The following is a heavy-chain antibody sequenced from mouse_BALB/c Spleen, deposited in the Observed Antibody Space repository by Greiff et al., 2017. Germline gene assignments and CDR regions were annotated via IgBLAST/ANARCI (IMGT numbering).Heavy chain of an antibody. CDR2: ISSGGST. CDR1: GFTFSSYA. Sequence: EVHLVESGGGLVKPGGSLKLSCAASGFTFSSYAMSWVRQTPEKRLEWVASISSGGSTYYPDSVKGRFTISRDNARNILYLQMSSLRSEDTAMYYCARGGRNYDYDEGYYAMDYWGQGTSVTVSS. D-gene: IGHD2-4*01. CDR3: ARGGRNYDYDEGYYAMDY. J-gene: IGHJ4*01. V-gene: IGHV5-6-5*01.